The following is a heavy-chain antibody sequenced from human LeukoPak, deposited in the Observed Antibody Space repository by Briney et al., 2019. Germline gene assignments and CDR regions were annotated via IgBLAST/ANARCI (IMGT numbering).Heavy chain of an antibody. Sequence: GGSLRLSCAASGFTFSSYGMHWVRQAPGKGLEWVAVIWYDGSNKYYADSVKGQFTISRDNSKNTLYLQMNSLRAEDTAVYYCAREQQLLRSAILGYYGMDVWGQGTTVTVSS. V-gene: IGHV3-33*01. J-gene: IGHJ6*02. CDR1: GFTFSSYG. CDR2: IWYDGSNK. CDR3: AREQQLLRSAILGYYGMDV. D-gene: IGHD6-13*01.